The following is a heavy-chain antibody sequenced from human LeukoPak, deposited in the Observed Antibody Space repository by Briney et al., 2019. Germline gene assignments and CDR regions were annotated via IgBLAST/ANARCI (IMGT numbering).Heavy chain of an antibody. CDR2: IWYDGSNK. D-gene: IGHD7-27*01. CDR1: GFTFSSYG. Sequence: PGRSLRLSCAASGFTFSSYGVHWVRQAPGKGLEWVAVIWYDGSNKYYADSVKGRFTISRDNSKNTLYLQMNSLRAEDTAVYYCAKDLGRTQTLFQHWGQGTLVTVSS. J-gene: IGHJ1*01. CDR3: AKDLGRTQTLFQH. V-gene: IGHV3-33*06.